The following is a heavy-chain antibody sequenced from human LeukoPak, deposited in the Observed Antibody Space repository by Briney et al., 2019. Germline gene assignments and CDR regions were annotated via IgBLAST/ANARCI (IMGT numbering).Heavy chain of an antibody. CDR3: ARSDYCSGGSCYIDY. Sequence: SETLSLTCTVSGGSISSYYWSWIRQPPGKRLEWIGYIYYSGSTNYNPSLKSRVTISVDTSKNQFSLKLSSVTAADTAMYYCARSDYCSGGSCYIDYWGQGTLVTVSS. CDR2: IYYSGST. D-gene: IGHD2-15*01. J-gene: IGHJ4*02. CDR1: GGSISSYY. V-gene: IGHV4-59*08.